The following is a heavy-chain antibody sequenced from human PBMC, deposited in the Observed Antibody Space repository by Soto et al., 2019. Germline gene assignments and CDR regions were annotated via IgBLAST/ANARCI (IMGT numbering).Heavy chain of an antibody. CDR1: GGTFSSYA. Sequence: GASVKVSCKASGGTFSSYAISWVRQAPGQGLEWMGGIIPIFGTANYAQKFQGGVTITADESTSTAYMELSSLRSEDTAVYYCASASYYDSSGYPDAFDIWGQGTMVTVSS. CDR3: ASASYYDSSGYPDAFDI. CDR2: IIPIFGTA. D-gene: IGHD3-22*01. J-gene: IGHJ3*02. V-gene: IGHV1-69*13.